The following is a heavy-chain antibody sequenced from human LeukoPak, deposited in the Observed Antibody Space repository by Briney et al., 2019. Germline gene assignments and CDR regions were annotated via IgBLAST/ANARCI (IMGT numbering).Heavy chain of an antibody. V-gene: IGHV3-23*01. D-gene: IGHD3-22*01. CDR3: AKDRLGYDSLGKFFDY. J-gene: IGHJ4*02. CDR1: GFTFNSYA. CDR2: IGGSGDNT. Sequence: GGSLRLSCAASGFTFNSYAMSWVRQAPGTGLEWVSAIGGSGDNTYYADSVKGRFTISRDNSKNTLYLQMSSLRAEDTAVYYCAKDRLGYDSLGKFFDYWGQGTLVTVSS.